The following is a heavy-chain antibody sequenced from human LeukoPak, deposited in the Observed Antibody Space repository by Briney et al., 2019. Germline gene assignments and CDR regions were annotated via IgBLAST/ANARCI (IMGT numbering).Heavy chain of an antibody. CDR2: IYYRGST. J-gene: IGHJ4*02. CDR3: ARGRWGSSWLLDS. V-gene: IGHV4-39*07. Sequence: SETLSLTCTVSGGSISSSSYYWGWIRQPPGKGLEYIGSIYYRGSTYYNPSLKSRVTISVDTSKNQFSLKLSSVTAADTAVYYCARGRWGSSWLLDSWGQGTLVTVSS. D-gene: IGHD6-13*01. CDR1: GGSISSSSYY.